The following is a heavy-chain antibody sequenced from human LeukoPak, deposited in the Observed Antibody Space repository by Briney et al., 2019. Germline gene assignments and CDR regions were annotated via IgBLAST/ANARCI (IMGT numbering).Heavy chain of an antibody. Sequence: GSLRLSCAASGFIFSTYSMNWVRQAPGKGLEWVSAISGSGGSTYYADSVKGRFTISKDNSKNTLYLQMKSLRAEDTAVYYCAKTGGIAAAHWGQGTLVTVSS. CDR2: ISGSGGST. D-gene: IGHD6-13*01. CDR3: AKTGGIAAAH. J-gene: IGHJ4*02. CDR1: GFIFSTYS. V-gene: IGHV3-23*01.